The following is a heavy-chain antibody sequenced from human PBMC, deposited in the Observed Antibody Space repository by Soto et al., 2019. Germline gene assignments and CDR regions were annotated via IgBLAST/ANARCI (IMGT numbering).Heavy chain of an antibody. D-gene: IGHD6-6*01. V-gene: IGHV1-69*06. CDR2: IIPIFGTA. CDR3: ARGGAARPDYDYYGMDV. CDR1: GGTFSSYA. Sequence: SVKVSCKASGGTFSSYAISWVRQAPGQGLEWMGGIIPIFGTANYAQKFQGRVTITADKSTSTAYMELSSLRSEDTAVYYCARGGAARPDYDYYGMDVWGQGTTVTVSS. J-gene: IGHJ6*02.